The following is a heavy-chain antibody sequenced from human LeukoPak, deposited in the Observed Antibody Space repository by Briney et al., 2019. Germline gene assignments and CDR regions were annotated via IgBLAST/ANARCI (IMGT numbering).Heavy chain of an antibody. J-gene: IGHJ4*02. CDR1: GGSFSGYY. CDR3: ARGRGNQGYSSGWYVYYFDY. D-gene: IGHD6-19*01. V-gene: IGHV4-34*01. CDR2: INHSGST. Sequence: SETLSLTCAVYGGSFSGYYWSWIRQPPGKGLEWIGEINHSGSTNYNPSLKSRVTISVDTSKNQFSLKLSPVTAADTAVYYCARGRGNQGYSSGWYVYYFDYWAREPWSPSPQ.